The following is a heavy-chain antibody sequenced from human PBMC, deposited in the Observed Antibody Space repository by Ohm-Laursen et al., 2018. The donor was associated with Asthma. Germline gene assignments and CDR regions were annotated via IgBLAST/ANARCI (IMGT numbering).Heavy chain of an antibody. CDR2: IKQDGSEK. J-gene: IGHJ5*02. CDR1: GFTFSSYW. Sequence: SLRLSCAASGFTFSSYWMSWVRQAPGKGLEWVANIKQDGSEKYYVDSVKGRFTISRDNAKNSLYPQMNSLRAEDTAVYYCARDKISDYYGSGWFDPWGQGTLVTVSS. V-gene: IGHV3-7*01. CDR3: ARDKISDYYGSGWFDP. D-gene: IGHD3-10*01.